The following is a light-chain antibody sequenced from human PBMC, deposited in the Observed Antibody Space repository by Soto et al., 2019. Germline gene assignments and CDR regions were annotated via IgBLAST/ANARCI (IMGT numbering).Light chain of an antibody. CDR3: QHYGSSPPVYA. CDR2: GAS. J-gene: IGKJ2*01. Sequence: EIVLTQSPGTFSVSPGARTTLSCRASQSVYTNYLAWYQQKPGQAPRLLIYGASRRATGITDRFSGSGSETAFTLTISRLEPEDFAVYYCQHYGSSPPVYAFGQGTKVEIK. V-gene: IGKV3-20*01. CDR1: QSVYTNY.